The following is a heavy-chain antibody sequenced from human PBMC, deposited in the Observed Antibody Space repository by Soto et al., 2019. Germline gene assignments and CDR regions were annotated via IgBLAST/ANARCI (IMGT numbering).Heavy chain of an antibody. CDR1: GFTFSSYA. D-gene: IGHD5-18*01. CDR2: IKSKTDGGTT. J-gene: IGHJ4*02. Sequence: GGSLRLSCAASGFTFSSYAMSWVRQAPGKGLEWVGRIKSKTDGGTTDYAAPVKGRFTISRDDSKNTLYLQMNSLKTEDTAVYYCMAYSSCVYWGKGTLASVSS. CDR3: MAYSSCVY. V-gene: IGHV3-15*01.